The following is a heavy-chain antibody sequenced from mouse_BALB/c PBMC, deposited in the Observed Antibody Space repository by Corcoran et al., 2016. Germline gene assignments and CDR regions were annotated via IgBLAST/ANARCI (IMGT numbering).Heavy chain of an antibody. J-gene: IGHJ4*01. CDR2: ISYDGSN. CDR1: DYSITSGYY. Sequence: DVQLQESGPGLVKPSQSLSLTCSVTDYSITSGYYWNWIRQFPGNKLEWMGYISYDGSNNYNPSLKTRISITRDTSKNQFFLKLNSVTTEDTATYYCAREGSYYAMDYWGQGTSVTVAS. V-gene: IGHV3-6*02. CDR3: AREGSYYAMDY.